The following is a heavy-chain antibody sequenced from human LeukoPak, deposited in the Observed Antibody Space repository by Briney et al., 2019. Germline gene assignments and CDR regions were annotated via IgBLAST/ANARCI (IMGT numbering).Heavy chain of an antibody. V-gene: IGHV3-30*18. Sequence: PGGSLRLSCVASGFTFSYYGIHWVRQAPGKGLEWVAVISSDGSSKYYEDSVEGRFTISRDNSKKTLYLQMNSLRTEDTAVYYCAKGGRVVVSMGDAFDIWGQGTTVTVSS. CDR3: AKGGRVVVSMGDAFDI. CDR1: GFTFSYYG. CDR2: ISSDGSSK. D-gene: IGHD2-15*01. J-gene: IGHJ3*02.